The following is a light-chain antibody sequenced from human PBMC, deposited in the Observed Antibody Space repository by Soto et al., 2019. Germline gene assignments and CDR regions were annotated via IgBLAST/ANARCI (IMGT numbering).Light chain of an antibody. Sequence: QSVLTLPPSASGTPGQSVTIPCTGTSSDVGDYNYVSWYQQHPGKAPKLMIHEVSRRPSGVPDRFYGSKSGNTASLTVSGLQAEDEADYYCRSSARSTNTVFGTGI. CDR2: EVS. CDR1: SSDVGDYNY. V-gene: IGLV2-8*01. CDR3: RSSARSTNTV. J-gene: IGLJ1*01.